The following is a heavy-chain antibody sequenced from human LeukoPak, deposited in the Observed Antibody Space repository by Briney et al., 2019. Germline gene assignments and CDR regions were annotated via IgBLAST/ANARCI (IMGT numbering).Heavy chain of an antibody. J-gene: IGHJ5*02. V-gene: IGHV4-30-2*01. D-gene: IGHD3-10*01. CDR1: GGSLSSDGYY. CDR3: ARAGYYYGSGSRDNWFDP. Sequence: SETLSLTCAVSGGSLSSDGYYWGWLGPPPGMGLEWLGYIYHSGSTYYNPSLKRRVTISVDSSKNQFSLKLSSVTAADTAVYYCARAGYYYGSGSRDNWFDPWGQGTLVTVSS. CDR2: IYHSGST.